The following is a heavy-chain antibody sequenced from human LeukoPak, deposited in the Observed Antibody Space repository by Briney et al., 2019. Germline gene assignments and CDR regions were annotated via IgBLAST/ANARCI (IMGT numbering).Heavy chain of an antibody. CDR2: IYSGGTT. CDR1: GFTVRSNY. J-gene: IGHJ4*02. V-gene: IGHV3-53*01. CDR3: AKDKIFGVVNYFDC. D-gene: IGHD3-3*01. Sequence: TGGSLRLSCAASGFTVRSNYMSWVRQAPGKGLEWVSVIYSGGTTNYADSVKGRFTISRDNSKNTLYLQMNNLRADDTAIFYCAKDKIFGVVNYFDCWGQGTLVTVSS.